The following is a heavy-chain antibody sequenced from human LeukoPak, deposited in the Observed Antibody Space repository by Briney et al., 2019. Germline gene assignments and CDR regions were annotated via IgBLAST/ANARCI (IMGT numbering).Heavy chain of an antibody. CDR2: ISGSGGNT. CDR1: GFTFNSYA. Sequence: GGSLRLSCAASGFTFNSYAMSWVRQAPGKGLEWVSVISGSGGNTYYADSVKGRFTISRDNSKNTLYLQMNSLRAEDTAVYYCAKLPLELLFFDYWGQGTLVTVSS. D-gene: IGHD1-7*01. J-gene: IGHJ4*02. V-gene: IGHV3-23*01. CDR3: AKLPLELLFFDY.